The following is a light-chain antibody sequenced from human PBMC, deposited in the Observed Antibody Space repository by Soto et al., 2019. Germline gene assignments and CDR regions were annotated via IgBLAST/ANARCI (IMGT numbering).Light chain of an antibody. V-gene: IGKV3-11*01. J-gene: IGKJ1*01. CDR1: QSVSSY. CDR3: QTRSTWLPCP. CDR2: DAS. Sequence: NVVTQSPVTLSLTTGEITTLSCTLRQSVSSYLAWYQQKPGQAPRLLIYDASNRATGIPARFSGSGSGTDFTLTISSLVPADYAVYYCQTRSTWLPCPFGQGTKVDIK.